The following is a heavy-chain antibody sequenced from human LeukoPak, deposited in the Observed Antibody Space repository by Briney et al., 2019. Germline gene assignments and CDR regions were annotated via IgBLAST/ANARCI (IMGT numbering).Heavy chain of an antibody. V-gene: IGHV3-21*01. CDR3: ARLEAVYYYDSSGYYSY. CDR2: ISSSSTYI. D-gene: IGHD3-22*01. CDR1: GFTFSSYI. Sequence: GGSLRLSCTASGFTFSSYIMNWVRQAPGKGLEWVSSISSSSTYIYYADSVKGRFTISRDNAKNSLYLQMNSPRAEDTAVYYCARLEAVYYYDSSGYYSYWGQGTLVTVSS. J-gene: IGHJ4*02.